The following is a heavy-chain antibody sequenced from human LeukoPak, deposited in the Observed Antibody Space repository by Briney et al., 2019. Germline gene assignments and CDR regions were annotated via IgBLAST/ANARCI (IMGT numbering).Heavy chain of an antibody. CDR1: GFTFSSYW. V-gene: IGHV3-7*01. Sequence: GGSLRLSCAASGFTFSSYWMSWVRQAPGKGLEWVANIKQDGSEKYYVDSVKGRFTISRDNAKNSLYLQMNSLRAEDTAVYYCASKFGRFSDGRDGRDYYFDYWGQGTLVTVSS. J-gene: IGHJ4*02. CDR2: IKQDGSEK. D-gene: IGHD2-21*02. CDR3: ASKFGRFSDGRDGRDYYFDY.